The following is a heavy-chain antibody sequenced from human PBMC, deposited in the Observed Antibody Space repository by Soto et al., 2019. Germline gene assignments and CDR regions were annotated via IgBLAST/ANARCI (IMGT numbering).Heavy chain of an antibody. V-gene: IGHV1-2*04. CDR2: INPNSGGT. CDR1: GYTFTGYY. J-gene: IGHJ1*01. CDR3: ARGGYSSGGSLPYFKH. Sequence: ASVQVSCKASGYTFTGYYMHWVRQAPGQGLEWMGWINPNSGGTNYAQKFQGWVTMTRDTSISTAYMELSRLRSDDTAVYYCARGGYSSGGSLPYFKHWGQGTLVTVSS. D-gene: IGHD6-19*01.